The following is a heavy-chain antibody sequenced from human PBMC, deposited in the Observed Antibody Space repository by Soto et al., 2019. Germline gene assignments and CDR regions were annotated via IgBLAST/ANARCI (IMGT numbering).Heavy chain of an antibody. Sequence: QVQLVQSGAELKKTGSSVTVSCRASGDTFSSYAVNWVRQAPGRGLEWMGRIITVLGTTDYAQNFKGRVTITAEKSTKTDYMELSSLRSDDTAGYYCARRRYCGYDCYHKHYYGMDVWGQGTTVTVAS. V-gene: IGHV1-69*08. CDR3: ARRRYCGYDCYHKHYYGMDV. D-gene: IGHD2-21*01. CDR1: GDTFSSYA. J-gene: IGHJ6*02. CDR2: IITVLGTT.